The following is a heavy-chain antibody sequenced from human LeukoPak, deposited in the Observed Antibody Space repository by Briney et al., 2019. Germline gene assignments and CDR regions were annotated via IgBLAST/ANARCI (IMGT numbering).Heavy chain of an antibody. V-gene: IGHV4-4*07. D-gene: IGHD3-22*01. CDR1: GGSISSYY. J-gene: IGHJ4*02. CDR3: ARGPPRSSGYRSKFFDY. CDR2: IYTSGST. Sequence: SETLSLTCTVSGGSISSYYWSWIRQPAGKGLEWIGRIYTSGSTNYNPSLKSRVTMSVDTSKNQFFLKLSSVTAADTAVYYCARGPPRSSGYRSKFFDYWGQGTLVTVSS.